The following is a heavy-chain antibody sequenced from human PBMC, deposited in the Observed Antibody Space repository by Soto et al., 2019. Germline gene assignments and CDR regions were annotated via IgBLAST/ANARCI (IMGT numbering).Heavy chain of an antibody. CDR1: GYTFTGYY. CDR2: INPNSGGT. V-gene: IGHV1-2*02. CDR3: ARDQGAGYCSGGSCYAVYGMDV. J-gene: IGHJ6*02. Sequence: ASVKVSCKASGYTFTGYYMHWVRQAPGQGLEWMGWINPNSGGTNYAQKFQGRVTMTRDTSISTAYMELSRLRSDDTAVYYCARDQGAGYCSGGSCYAVYGMDVWGQGTMVTVSS. D-gene: IGHD2-15*01.